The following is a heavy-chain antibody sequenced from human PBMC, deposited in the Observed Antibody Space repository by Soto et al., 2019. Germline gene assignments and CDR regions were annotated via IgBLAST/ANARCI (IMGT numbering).Heavy chain of an antibody. CDR1: GGSISSSSYY. CDR2: IYYSGST. V-gene: IGHV4-39*01. J-gene: IGHJ3*02. Sequence: QLQLQESGPGLVKPSETLSLTCTVSGGSISSSSYYWGWIRQPPGKGLEWIGSIYYSGSTYYNPSLKSRVTISVDTSKNQFSLKLSSVTAADTAVYYCARHGPRYCSGGSCYKAAFDIWGQGTMVTVSS. D-gene: IGHD2-15*01. CDR3: ARHGPRYCSGGSCYKAAFDI.